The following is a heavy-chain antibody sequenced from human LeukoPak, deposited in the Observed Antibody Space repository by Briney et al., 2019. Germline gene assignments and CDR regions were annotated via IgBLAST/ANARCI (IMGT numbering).Heavy chain of an antibody. CDR3: ARHRDDRSYYDFWSGYYTGGFVDY. D-gene: IGHD3-3*01. Sequence: QTGRSLRLSCAASGFTFSSYAMHWVRQAPGKGLEWVAVISYDGSNKYYADSVKGRFTISRGNSKNTLYLQMNSLRAEDTAVYYCARHRDDRSYYDFWSGYYTGGFVDYWGQGTLVTVSS. J-gene: IGHJ4*02. V-gene: IGHV3-30-3*01. CDR2: ISYDGSNK. CDR1: GFTFSSYA.